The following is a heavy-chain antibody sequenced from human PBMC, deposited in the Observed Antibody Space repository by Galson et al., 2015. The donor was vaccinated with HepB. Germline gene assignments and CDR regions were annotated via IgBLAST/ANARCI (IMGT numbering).Heavy chain of an antibody. CDR1: GFAFSTYA. CDR2: ISGSGRTT. J-gene: IGHJ4*02. D-gene: IGHD6-13*01. Sequence: SGFAFSTYAMSWVRQPPGMGLEWVSAISGSGRTTYYADSVKGRFTISRDSSKNTLYLQMNSLKVEDTAIYYCAKQSSNWYYFDYWGQGTLVTVSS. V-gene: IGHV3-23*01. CDR3: AKQSSNWYYFDY.